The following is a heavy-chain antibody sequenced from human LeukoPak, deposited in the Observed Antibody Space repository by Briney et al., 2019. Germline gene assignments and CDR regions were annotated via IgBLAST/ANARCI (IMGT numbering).Heavy chain of an antibody. V-gene: IGHV3-48*01. CDR1: GFTFSSYS. D-gene: IGHD1-14*01. CDR3: ARDGFWLPEPKGSDY. J-gene: IGHJ4*02. Sequence: GGSLRLSCAASGFTFSSYSMNWVRQAPGKGLEWVSYISSSSNTIYYADSVKGRFTISRDNAKNTLYLQMNSLRAEDTAVYYCARDGFWLPEPKGSDYWGQGTLVTVSS. CDR2: ISSSSNTI.